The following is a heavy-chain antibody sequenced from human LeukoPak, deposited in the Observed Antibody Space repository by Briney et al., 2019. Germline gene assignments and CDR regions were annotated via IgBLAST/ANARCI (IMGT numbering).Heavy chain of an antibody. V-gene: IGHV3-23*01. CDR3: ARDGGSYFYFQH. J-gene: IGHJ1*01. CDR1: GFTFSSYA. D-gene: IGHD1-26*01. CDR2: ISGSGGST. Sequence: GGSLRLSCAASGFTFSSYAMSWVRQAPGKGLEWVSAISGSGGSTYYADSVKGRFTISRDNSKNTLYLQMNSLRAEDTAVYYCARDGGSYFYFQHWGQGTLVTVSS.